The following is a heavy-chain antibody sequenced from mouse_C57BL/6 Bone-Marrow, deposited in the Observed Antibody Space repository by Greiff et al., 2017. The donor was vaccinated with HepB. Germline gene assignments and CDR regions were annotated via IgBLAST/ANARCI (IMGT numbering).Heavy chain of an antibody. D-gene: IGHD1-1*01. Sequence: VQLQESGAELVKPGASVKLSCKASGYTFTEYTIHWVKQRSGQGLEWIGWFYPGSGSIKYNEKFKDKATLTADKSSSTVYMELSRLTSEDSAVYFCARHEEGRDYYGSRKGFAYWGQGTLVTVSA. V-gene: IGHV1-62-2*01. CDR3: ARHEEGRDYYGSRKGFAY. CDR2: FYPGSGSI. J-gene: IGHJ3*01. CDR1: GYTFTEYT.